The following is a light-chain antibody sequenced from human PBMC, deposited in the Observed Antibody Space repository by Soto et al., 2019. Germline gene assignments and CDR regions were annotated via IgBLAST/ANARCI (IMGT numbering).Light chain of an antibody. CDR1: QSVSRY. CDR2: DAS. V-gene: IGKV3-11*01. Sequence: EIVLTQSPATLSLSPGERATLSCRASQSVSRYLAWYQQKPGQAPRLLIYDASNRPTAIPPRFSGSGSGTNFTLTISSLEPEDFAVYYCQQRSDWPPLTFGGGTKVEIK. CDR3: QQRSDWPPLT. J-gene: IGKJ4*01.